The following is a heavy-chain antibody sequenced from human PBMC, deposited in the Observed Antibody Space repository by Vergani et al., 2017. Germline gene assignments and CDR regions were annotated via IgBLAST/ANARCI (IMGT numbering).Heavy chain of an antibody. J-gene: IGHJ6*02. CDR2: IYYSGST. Sequence: QVQLQESGPGLVKPSQTLSLTCTVSGGSISSYYWSWIRQPPGKGLEWIGYIYYSGSTNYNPSLKSRVTISVDTSKNQFSLQLSSVTAADTAVYYCARALGYCSSTSCYTDYYYYGMDVWGQGTTVTVSS. D-gene: IGHD2-2*02. V-gene: IGHV4-59*01. CDR1: GGSISSYY. CDR3: ARALGYCSSTSCYTDYYYYGMDV.